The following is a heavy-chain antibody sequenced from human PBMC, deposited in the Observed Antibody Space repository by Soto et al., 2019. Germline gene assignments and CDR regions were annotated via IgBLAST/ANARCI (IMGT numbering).Heavy chain of an antibody. CDR2: INPSGGST. Sequence: GASVKVSCKASGYTFTSYYMHWVRQAPGQGLEWMGIINPSGGSTSYAQKFQGRVTMTRDTSTSTVYMELSSLRSEDTAVYYCAIEAVAGKIDDAFDIWGQGTMVTV. CDR1: GYTFTSYY. CDR3: AIEAVAGKIDDAFDI. J-gene: IGHJ3*02. D-gene: IGHD6-19*01. V-gene: IGHV1-46*03.